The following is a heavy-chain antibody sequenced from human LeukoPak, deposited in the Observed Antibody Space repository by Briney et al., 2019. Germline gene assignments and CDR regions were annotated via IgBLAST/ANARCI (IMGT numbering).Heavy chain of an antibody. D-gene: IGHD3-10*01. Sequence: SVKVSCKTSGGTFRSHTFGWVRQAPGQGPEWMGKITPVIGTAKYAQRFQGRVSIYADESTTTVYMDLSGLRPDDTAIYYCTRVNLRGSNYNWFDPWGQGTRVTVSS. J-gene: IGHJ5*02. CDR1: GGTFRSHT. CDR3: TRVNLRGSNYNWFDP. CDR2: ITPVIGTA. V-gene: IGHV1-69*08.